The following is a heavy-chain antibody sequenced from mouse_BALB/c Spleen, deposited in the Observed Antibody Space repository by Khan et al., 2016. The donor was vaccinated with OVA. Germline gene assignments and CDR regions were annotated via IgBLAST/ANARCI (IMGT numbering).Heavy chain of an antibody. CDR2: IWSDGST. D-gene: IGHD2-10*01. J-gene: IGHJ4*01. V-gene: IGHV2-6-1*01. CDR3: ARQPYYHYNIMDY. Sequence: VELVESGPGLVAPSQSLSITCTISGFSLTNYGVHWVRQPPGKGLEWLVVIWSDGSTTYNSALKSRLTISKDNSKSQCFLKMNSLQTDDTAMCFCARQPYYHYNIMDYWGQGTSVTVSS. CDR1: GFSLTNYG.